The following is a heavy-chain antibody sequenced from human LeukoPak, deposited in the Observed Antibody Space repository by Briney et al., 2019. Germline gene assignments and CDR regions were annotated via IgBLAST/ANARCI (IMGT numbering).Heavy chain of an antibody. CDR1: GGSFSGYY. D-gene: IGHD6-13*01. Sequence: SETLSLTCAVYGGSFSGYYRSWIRQPPGKGLEWIGEINHSGSTNYNPSLKSRVTISVDTSKSQFSLRLSSVTAADTAVYYCARGQVKQQLLPRTESRYYYYYMDVWGKGTTVTISS. V-gene: IGHV4-34*01. J-gene: IGHJ6*03. CDR3: ARGQVKQQLLPRTESRYYYYYMDV. CDR2: INHSGST.